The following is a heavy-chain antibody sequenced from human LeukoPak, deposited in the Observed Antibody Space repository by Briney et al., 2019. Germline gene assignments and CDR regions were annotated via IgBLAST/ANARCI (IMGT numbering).Heavy chain of an antibody. J-gene: IGHJ6*03. Sequence: GSLRLSCAASGFTFSSYAMSWVRQAPGKGLEWVSAIIGSGGSTYYADSVKGRFTISRDNSKNTPYLQMNSLRAEDTAVYYCATDYCSGGSCYSGYYYYYMDVWGKGTTVTVSS. CDR2: IIGSGGST. CDR1: GFTFSSYA. CDR3: ATDYCSGGSCYSGYYYYYMDV. V-gene: IGHV3-23*01. D-gene: IGHD2-15*01.